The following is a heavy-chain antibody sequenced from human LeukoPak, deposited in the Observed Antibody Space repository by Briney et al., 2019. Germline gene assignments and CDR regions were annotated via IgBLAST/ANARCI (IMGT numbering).Heavy chain of an antibody. J-gene: IGHJ6*02. Sequence: ASVKVSCKASGYTFSSYGITWVRQAPGQGLEWMGWVSTSNGNTKYAQKLRGGITMTADTSTSTAYMELRSLRYDDTAVYYCAREEHGYYYGSGREYYYGMDVWGQGTTVTVSS. CDR3: AREEHGYYYGSGREYYYGMDV. CDR1: GYTFSSYG. CDR2: VSTSNGNT. V-gene: IGHV1-18*01. D-gene: IGHD3-10*01.